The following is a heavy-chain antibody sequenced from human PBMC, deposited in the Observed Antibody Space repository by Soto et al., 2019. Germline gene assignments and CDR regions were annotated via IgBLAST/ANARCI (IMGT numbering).Heavy chain of an antibody. CDR2: IVVGSGNT. CDR1: GYTFTGYA. Sequence: TSVKVSCKASGYTFTGYAMHWVRQAPGQRLEWIGWIVVGSGNTNYAQKFQERVTITRDMSTSTAYMELSSLRSEDTAVYYCAKVGPYDSGSYMFRYNWFGPWGPGTLVTVSS. V-gene: IGHV1-58*02. CDR3: AKVGPYDSGSYMFRYNWFGP. J-gene: IGHJ5*02. D-gene: IGHD3-10*01.